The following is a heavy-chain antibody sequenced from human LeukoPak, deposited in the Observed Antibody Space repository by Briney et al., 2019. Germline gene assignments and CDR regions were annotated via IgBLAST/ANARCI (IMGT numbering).Heavy chain of an antibody. D-gene: IGHD6-19*01. CDR3: ANRAVSGAGALDY. J-gene: IGHJ4*02. Sequence: DSVKGRFTISRDNSKNTLYLQMNSLRPEDTAVYYCANRAVSGAGALDYWGQGTLVTVSS. V-gene: IGHV3-30*02.